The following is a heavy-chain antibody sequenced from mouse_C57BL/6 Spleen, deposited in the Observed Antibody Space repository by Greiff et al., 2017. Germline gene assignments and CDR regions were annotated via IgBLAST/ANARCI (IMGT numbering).Heavy chain of an antibody. D-gene: IGHD2-10*01. V-gene: IGHV1-55*01. CDR3: ARSMAYPGAMDY. J-gene: IGHJ4*01. CDR2: IYPGSGST. CDR1: GYTFTSYW. Sequence: VQLQQPGAELVKPGASVKMSCKASGYTFTSYWITWVKQRPGQGLEWIGDIYPGSGSTNYNEKFKSKATLTVDTSSSTAYMQLSSLTSEDSAVYYCARSMAYPGAMDYWGQGTSVTVSS.